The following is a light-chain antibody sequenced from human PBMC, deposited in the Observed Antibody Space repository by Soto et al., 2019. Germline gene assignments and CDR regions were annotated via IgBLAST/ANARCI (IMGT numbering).Light chain of an antibody. CDR2: RNN. V-gene: IGLV1-47*01. CDR1: SSNIGSHY. J-gene: IGLJ2*01. Sequence: QPVLTQPPSASGTPGQRVTISCSGSSSNIGSHYIYWYQQLPGTAPRLLMYRNNQRPSGVPDRFSGSKSGTSVSLAISGLRSEDEADYYCAAWDDSLSGRVFGGGTKLTVL. CDR3: AAWDDSLSGRV.